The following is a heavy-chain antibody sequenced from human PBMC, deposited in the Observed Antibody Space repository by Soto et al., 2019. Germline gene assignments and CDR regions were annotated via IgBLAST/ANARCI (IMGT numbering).Heavy chain of an antibody. Sequence: SVKVSCEDSGYTFNTYHISWVRQEPGQGLEWMGWISAYNGNTNYAQKLQGRVTMTTDTSTSTAYMELRSLRSDDTAVYYCARDAAYYYDSSGYYFWGQGTLVTVSS. CDR2: ISAYNGNT. CDR3: ARDAAYYYDSSGYYF. D-gene: IGHD3-22*01. J-gene: IGHJ4*02. CDR1: GYTFNTYH. V-gene: IGHV1-18*01.